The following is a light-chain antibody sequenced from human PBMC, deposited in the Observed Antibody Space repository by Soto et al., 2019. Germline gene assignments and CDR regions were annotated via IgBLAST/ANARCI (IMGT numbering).Light chain of an antibody. Sequence: QSVLTQSPSASGTPGQRVTISCSGSASTIGRNSVYWYQQLSGTDPKLLIYRNSQRPSGVPDRFSGSKSGTSAALAISGLLSEDEADYYWAAWDDNRCGFYVFGDGTKLTVL. CDR2: RNS. CDR1: ASTIGRNS. J-gene: IGLJ1*01. V-gene: IGLV1-47*01. CDR3: AAWDDNRCGFYV.